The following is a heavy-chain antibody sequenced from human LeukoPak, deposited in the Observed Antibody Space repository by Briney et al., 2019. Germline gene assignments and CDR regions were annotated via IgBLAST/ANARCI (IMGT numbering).Heavy chain of an antibody. CDR2: ISYNGSNK. CDR3: AELGITMIGGV. V-gene: IGHV3-30*18. J-gene: IGHJ6*04. CDR1: GLTFSSYG. Sequence: PGRSLKLSCAASGLTFSSYGMHWVRKAPGRGLEWVAVISYNGSNKYYADSVKGRFTISRDNSKNTLYLQMNSLRAEDTAVYYCAELGITMIGGVWGKGTTVTISS. D-gene: IGHD3-10*02.